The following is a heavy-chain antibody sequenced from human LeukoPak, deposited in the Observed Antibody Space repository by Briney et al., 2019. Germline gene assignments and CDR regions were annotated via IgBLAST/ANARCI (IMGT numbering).Heavy chain of an antibody. V-gene: IGHV3-23*01. CDR1: GFTVSSNY. D-gene: IGHD6-19*01. CDR2: ISGSGGST. Sequence: GGSLRLSCAASGFTVSSNYMSWVRQFPGKGLEWVSAISGSGGSTYYADSVKGRFTISRDNSKNTLHLQMNSLRAEDTAVYYCAKGPLIEVAGTTWDYWGQGTLVTVSS. J-gene: IGHJ4*02. CDR3: AKGPLIEVAGTTWDY.